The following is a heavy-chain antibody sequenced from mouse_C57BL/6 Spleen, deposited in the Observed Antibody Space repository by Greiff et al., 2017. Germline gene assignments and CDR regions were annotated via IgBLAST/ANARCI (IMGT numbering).Heavy chain of an antibody. J-gene: IGHJ1*03. V-gene: IGHV1-82*01. CDR1: GYAFSSSW. D-gene: IGHD1-1*01. CDR2: IYPGDGDT. CDR3: ARSLYYYGSRRNWYFDV. Sequence: QVQLQQSGPELVKPGASVKISCKASGYAFSSSWMNWVKQRPGKGLEWIGRIYPGDGDTNYNGKFKGKDTLTADKSSSTAYMQLSSLTSEDSAVYFCARSLYYYGSRRNWYFDVWGTGTTVTVSS.